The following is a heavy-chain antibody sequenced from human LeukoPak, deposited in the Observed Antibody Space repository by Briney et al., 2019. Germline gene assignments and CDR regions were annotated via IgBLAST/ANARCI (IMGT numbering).Heavy chain of an antibody. CDR1: GGTFSSYA. J-gene: IGHJ5*02. CDR2: IIPIFGTA. V-gene: IGHV1-69*13. Sequence: ASVKVSCKASGGTFSSYAISWVRQAPGQGLEWMGGIIPIFGTANYAQKFQGRVTITADESTSPAYMELSSLRSEDTAVYYCARDNSHPTTGVFGGRVYWFDPWGQGTLVTVSS. CDR3: ARDNSHPTTGVFGGRVYWFDP. D-gene: IGHD3-10*01.